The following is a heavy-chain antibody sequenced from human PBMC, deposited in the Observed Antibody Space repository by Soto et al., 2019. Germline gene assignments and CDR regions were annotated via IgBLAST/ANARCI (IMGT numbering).Heavy chain of an antibody. CDR3: AREWVTTYNYYYYGMDV. CDR1: GYTFTIYY. J-gene: IGHJ6*02. V-gene: IGHV1-46*01. Sequence: ASVKVSCKASGYTFTIYYMHWVRQAPGQGLEWMGIINPSGGSTSYAQKFQGRVTMTRDTSTSTVYMELSSLRSEDTAVYYCAREWVTTYNYYYYGMDVWGQGTTVTVSS. D-gene: IGHD4-4*01. CDR2: INPSGGST.